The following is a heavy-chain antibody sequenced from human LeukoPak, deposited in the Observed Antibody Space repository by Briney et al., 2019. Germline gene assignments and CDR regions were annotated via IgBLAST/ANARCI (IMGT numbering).Heavy chain of an antibody. V-gene: IGHV3-48*01. CDR1: GFTFRNYL. J-gene: IGHJ4*02. D-gene: IGHD7-27*01. CDR2: ISSTGGTI. Sequence: PGGSLRLSCAASGFTFRNYLMNWVRQAPGKGLEWVSFISSTGGTIYYADSVKGRFTFSRDNSKNTLYLQMNGLRAEDTALYYCARDGPINWGYFDYWGQGTLVTVSS. CDR3: ARDGPINWGYFDY.